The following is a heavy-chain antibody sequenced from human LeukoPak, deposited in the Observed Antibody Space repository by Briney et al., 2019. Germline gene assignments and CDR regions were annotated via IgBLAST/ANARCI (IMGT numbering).Heavy chain of an antibody. CDR1: GFTFSSYS. CDR3: TRLFLPAAA. D-gene: IGHD2-2*01. V-gene: IGHV3-48*01. J-gene: IGHJ5*02. CDR2: ISGSSSTI. Sequence: QSGGSLRLSCVASGFTFSSYSMNWVRQAPGKGLEWVSYISGSSSTIYYADSVKGRFTIPRDNAKNSLYLQMNSLRADDTAVYYCTRLFLPAAAWGQGTQVTVSS.